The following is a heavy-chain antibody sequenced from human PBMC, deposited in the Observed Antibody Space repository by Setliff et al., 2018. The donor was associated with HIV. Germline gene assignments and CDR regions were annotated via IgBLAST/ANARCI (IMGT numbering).Heavy chain of an antibody. CDR3: ARDSEWGSYIFWTFDI. D-gene: IGHD1-26*01. CDR2: STPLLDTT. J-gene: IGHJ3*02. V-gene: IGHV1-69*05. Sequence: GASVKVSCKASGGTFSSYGITWVRQAPGQGLEWMGGSTPLLDTTNYAQKFQGRVTITTDESTSTAYMELRSLRSDDTAVYYCARDSEWGSYIFWTFDIWGQGTMVTVSS. CDR1: GGTFSSYG.